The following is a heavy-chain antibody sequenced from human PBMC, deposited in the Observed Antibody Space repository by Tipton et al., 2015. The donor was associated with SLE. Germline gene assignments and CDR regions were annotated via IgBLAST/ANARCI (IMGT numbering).Heavy chain of an antibody. CDR1: GGSISSHY. V-gene: IGHV4-59*11. D-gene: IGHD4-17*01. CDR2: IYYSGST. J-gene: IGHJ3*02. CDR3: ARGYRVGDYGDLWAFDI. Sequence: TLSLTCTVSGGSISSHYWSWIRQPPGKGLEWIGYIYYSGSTNYNPSLKSRVTISVDTSKNQFSLKLSSVTAADTAVYYCARGYRVGDYGDLWAFDIWGQGTMVTVSS.